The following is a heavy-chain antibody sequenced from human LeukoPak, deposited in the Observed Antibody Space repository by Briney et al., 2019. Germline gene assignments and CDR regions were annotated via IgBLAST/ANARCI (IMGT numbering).Heavy chain of an antibody. CDR1: GFTFGDYA. Sequence: GGSLRLSCTASGFTFGDYAMSWVRQAPGKGLEWVGFIRGKAYGGTTEYAASVKGRFTISRDDSKSIAYLQMNSLKTEDTAVYYCTRPLAALGYWGQGTLVTVSS. V-gene: IGHV3-49*04. J-gene: IGHJ4*02. D-gene: IGHD6-6*01. CDR3: TRPLAALGY. CDR2: IRGKAYGGTT.